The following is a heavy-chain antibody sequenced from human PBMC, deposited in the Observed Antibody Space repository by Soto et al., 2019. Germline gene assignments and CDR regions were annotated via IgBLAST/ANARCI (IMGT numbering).Heavy chain of an antibody. CDR1: GVSGTSGSHH. V-gene: IGHV4-61*01. Sequence: HVQVQESGPGLVKPSDTLSLTCAVSGVSGTSGSHHFLCIRQPPAKGLEWIGQTGSTNYSPSLKSRIRISLDTSKNQFALKLSSVTSADTAVDYCGVYKAGSGGNGDCGQGTLVTISS. J-gene: IGHJ1*01. D-gene: IGHD6-19*01. CDR2: QTGST. CDR3: GVYKAGSGGNGD.